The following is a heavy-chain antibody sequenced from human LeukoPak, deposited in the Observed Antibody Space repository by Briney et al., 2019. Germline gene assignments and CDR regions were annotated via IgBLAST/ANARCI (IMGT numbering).Heavy chain of an antibody. D-gene: IGHD2-15*01. CDR2: INHSGST. CDR1: GGSFSGYY. CDR3: ARGPRMTRTYYYYYGMDV. V-gene: IGHV4-34*01. Sequence: SETLSLTCAVYGGSFSGYYWSWIRQPPGKGLEWIGEINHSGSTNYNPSLKSRVTISVDTPKNQFSLKLSSVTAADTAVYYCARGPRMTRTYYYYYGMDVWGQGTTVTVSS. J-gene: IGHJ6*02.